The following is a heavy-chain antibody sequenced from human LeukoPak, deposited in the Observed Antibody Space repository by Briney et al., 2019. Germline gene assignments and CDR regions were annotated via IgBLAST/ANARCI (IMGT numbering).Heavy chain of an antibody. Sequence: GGSLRLSCAASGFTFSSYGMSWVRQAPGKGLEWVSAISVSGAGTYYADSVKGRFTISRDNSKNTLYLQMNSLRAEDTAVYYCATEMTTVTTTVDYWGQGTLVTVSS. CDR3: ATEMTTVTTTVDY. J-gene: IGHJ4*02. D-gene: IGHD4-17*01. CDR1: GFTFSSYG. CDR2: ISVSGAGT. V-gene: IGHV3-23*01.